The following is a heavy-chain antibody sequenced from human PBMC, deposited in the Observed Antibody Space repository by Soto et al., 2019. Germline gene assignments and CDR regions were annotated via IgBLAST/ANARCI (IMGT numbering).Heavy chain of an antibody. CDR3: ARDRTNCGGDCPSDAFDI. CDR2: IIPIFGTA. J-gene: IGHJ3*02. Sequence: QVQLVQSGAEVKKPGSSVKVSCKASGGTFSSYAISWVRQAPGQGLEWMGGIIPIFGTANYAQKFQGRVTITADDATSTAYRELSSLRSEDTAVYYCARDRTNCGGDCPSDAFDIWGQGTMVTVSS. CDR1: GGTFSSYA. D-gene: IGHD2-21*02. V-gene: IGHV1-69*01.